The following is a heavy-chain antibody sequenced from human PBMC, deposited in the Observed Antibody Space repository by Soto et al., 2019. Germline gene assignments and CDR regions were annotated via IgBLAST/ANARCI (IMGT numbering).Heavy chain of an antibody. Sequence: EVQLLESGGGLVQPGGSLRLSCAASGFTFSSHAMNWVRQAPGKGLEWVSAISSTGGHTFYADSVKGRFTSSRDNSKSTLYLQMNSLRPEDTAIYYCAKYYYDSSDSRGASDIWGQGTMVTVSS. CDR3: AKYYYDSSDSRGASDI. D-gene: IGHD3-22*01. CDR2: ISSTGGHT. CDR1: GFTFSSHA. J-gene: IGHJ3*02. V-gene: IGHV3-23*01.